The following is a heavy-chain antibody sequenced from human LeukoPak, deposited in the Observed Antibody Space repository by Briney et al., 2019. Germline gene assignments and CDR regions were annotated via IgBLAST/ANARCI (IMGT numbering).Heavy chain of an antibody. D-gene: IGHD6-13*01. CDR1: GGSFSGYY. V-gene: IGHV4-34*01. Sequence: SETLSLTCAVYGGSFSGYYWSWIRQPPGKGLEWIGEINHSGSTNYNPSLKSRVTISVDTSKNQFSLKLSSVTAADTAVYYCARRRGHIAAAGMFLYYYYYMDVWAKGTPVTISS. J-gene: IGHJ6*03. CDR2: INHSGST. CDR3: ARRRGHIAAAGMFLYYYYYMDV.